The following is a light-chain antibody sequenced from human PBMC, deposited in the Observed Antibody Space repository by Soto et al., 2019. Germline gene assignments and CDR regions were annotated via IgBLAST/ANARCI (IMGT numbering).Light chain of an antibody. V-gene: IGLV3-1*01. CDR3: QAWDNTVL. CDR2: QDN. J-gene: IGLJ3*02. CDR1: KLGDKF. Sequence: SSELTQPPSVSVSPGQTASITCSGDKLGDKFASWYQQKPGQSPLLIIFQDNRRPSGIPDRFSGSNSGNTATLTISGTQAMDEADYYCQAWDNTVLFGGGTKLTVL.